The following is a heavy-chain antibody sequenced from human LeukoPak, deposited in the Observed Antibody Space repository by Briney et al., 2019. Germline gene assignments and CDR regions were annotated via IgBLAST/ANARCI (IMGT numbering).Heavy chain of an antibody. V-gene: IGHV5-51*01. CDR3: ARWDRYSSGWYYFDY. CDR2: IYPNDSDT. CDR1: GYCFTSYW. J-gene: IGHJ4*02. D-gene: IGHD6-19*01. Sequence: GESLKISCKGSGYCFTSYWIGWVRQMPGKGLEWMGIIYPNDSDTRYSPSFQGQVTISADKSISTAYLQWSSLKASDTAMYYCARWDRYSSGWYYFDYWGQGTLVTVSS.